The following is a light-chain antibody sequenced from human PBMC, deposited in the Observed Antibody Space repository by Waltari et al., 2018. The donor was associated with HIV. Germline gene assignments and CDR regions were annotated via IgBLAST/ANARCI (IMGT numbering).Light chain of an antibody. J-gene: IGKJ4*01. Sequence: DTQMIQSPSSLSASVGDKVTITCRASQNISTYLNWFQQKSGKPPNLLIYTASTLQSGVPSMFSGSGSGTHFTLTINCLQSDDFATYFCQQSYTSPLSFGGGTKIEI. CDR3: QQSYTSPLS. V-gene: IGKV1-39*01. CDR2: TAS. CDR1: QNISTY.